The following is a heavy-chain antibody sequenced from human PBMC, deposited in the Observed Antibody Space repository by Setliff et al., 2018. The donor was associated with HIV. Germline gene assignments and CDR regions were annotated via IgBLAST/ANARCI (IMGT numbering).Heavy chain of an antibody. V-gene: IGHV1-69*05. J-gene: IGHJ4*02. Sequence: SVKVSCKASGGTFSSYAIRYVRQAPGQGLEWMGGIIPIFGTANYAQKFQGRVTIITDESTSTAYMELRSLRSDDTAVYYCARDWWELPALDCWGQGTRVTVSS. CDR1: GGTFSSYA. D-gene: IGHD2-15*01. CDR2: IIPIFGTA. CDR3: ARDWWELPALDC.